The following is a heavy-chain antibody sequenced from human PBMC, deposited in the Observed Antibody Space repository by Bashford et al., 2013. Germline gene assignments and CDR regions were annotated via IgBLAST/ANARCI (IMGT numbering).Heavy chain of an antibody. CDR1: GGSISSSSYY. J-gene: IGHJ4*02. CDR3: ARYGGNSRSFDY. CDR2: IYYSGST. V-gene: IGHV4-39*07. Sequence: SETLSLTCTVSGGSISSSSYYWGVDPPAPGKGLEWIGSIYYSGSTYYNPSLKSRVTISVDTSKNQFSLKLSSVTAADTAVYYGARYGGNSRSFDYWGQGTLVTVSS. D-gene: IGHD4-23*01.